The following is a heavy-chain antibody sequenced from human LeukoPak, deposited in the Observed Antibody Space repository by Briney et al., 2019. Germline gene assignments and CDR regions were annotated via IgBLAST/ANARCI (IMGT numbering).Heavy chain of an antibody. V-gene: IGHV3-23*01. J-gene: IGHJ3*01. CDR2: ISASGGDT. Sequence: PGGSLRLSCAASGFTFSSYAMTWVRQAPGKGLEWVSAISASGGDTYYPDSVRGRFTLSRDNSKNTLYLHMSSLRAEDTAVYFCAKRPRDSTGYYLGAFDGWGQGTTVTVSS. CDR3: AKRPRDSTGYYLGAFDG. D-gene: IGHD3-22*01. CDR1: GFTFSSYA.